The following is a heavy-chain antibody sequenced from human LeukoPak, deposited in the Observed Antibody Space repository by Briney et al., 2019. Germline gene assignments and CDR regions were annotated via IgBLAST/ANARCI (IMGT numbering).Heavy chain of an antibody. V-gene: IGHV1-69*05. CDR1: GGTFNSYA. Sequence: SVKVSCKASGGTFNSYAINWVRQAPGQGLEWMGGIIPRLGTTKYIEKFQGRITITTDESTTTAYMELSSLRSEDTAVYYCAADGTDWGQGTLVTVSS. J-gene: IGHJ4*02. CDR3: AADGTD. CDR2: IIPRLGTT.